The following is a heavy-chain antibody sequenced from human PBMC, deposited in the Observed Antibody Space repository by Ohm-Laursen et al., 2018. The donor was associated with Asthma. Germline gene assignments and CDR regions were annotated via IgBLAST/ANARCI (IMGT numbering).Heavy chain of an antibody. CDR3: ARGTFYYESTGYYFFDH. CDR2: IYYSGLT. Sequence: SQTLSLTCAVYGGSFSGYYWSWIRQHPGKGLEWIGYIYYSGLTYSNPSLRSRVSISVDTSKNQFSLNLTPVTAADTAVYYCARGTFYYESTGYYFFDHWGQGALVTVSS. CDR1: GGSFSGYY. J-gene: IGHJ4*02. D-gene: IGHD3-22*01. V-gene: IGHV4-34*09.